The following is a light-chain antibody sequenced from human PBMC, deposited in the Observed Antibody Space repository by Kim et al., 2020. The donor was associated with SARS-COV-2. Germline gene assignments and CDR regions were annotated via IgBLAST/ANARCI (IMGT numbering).Light chain of an antibody. Sequence: SYELTQPPSVSVAPGKTARITCGGNNIGSKSVHWYQQKPGQAPVLVIYYDSDRPSGIPERLSGSNSGNTATLTISRVEAGDEADYYCHVWDSSSDHYVFGTGTKVTVL. CDR3: HVWDSSSDHYV. CDR2: YDS. CDR1: NIGSKS. V-gene: IGLV3-21*04. J-gene: IGLJ1*01.